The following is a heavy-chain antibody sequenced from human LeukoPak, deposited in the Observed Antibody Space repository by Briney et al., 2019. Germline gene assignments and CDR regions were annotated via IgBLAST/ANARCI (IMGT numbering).Heavy chain of an antibody. Sequence: PSETLSLTCTVSGGSISSSSYYWSWIRQPPGKGLEWIGYIYYSGSTYYNPSLKSRVTISVDTSKNQFSLKLSSVTAADTAVYYCASTYTMTTGHYYGMDVWGQGTTVTVSS. J-gene: IGHJ6*02. CDR3: ASTYTMTTGHYYGMDV. D-gene: IGHD4-11*01. CDR2: IYYSGST. V-gene: IGHV4-30-4*01. CDR1: GGSISSSSYY.